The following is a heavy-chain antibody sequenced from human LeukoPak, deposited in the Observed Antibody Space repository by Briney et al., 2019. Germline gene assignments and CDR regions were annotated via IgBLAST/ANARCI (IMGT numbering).Heavy chain of an antibody. V-gene: IGHV1-69*05. D-gene: IGHD3-22*01. CDR2: IIPIFGTA. Sequence: ASVKVSCKASGGTFSSYAISWVRQAPGQGLEWMGGIIPIFGTANYAQEFQGRVTITTDESTSTAYMELSSLRSEDTAVYYCARAGSYYDSSGYYSLFDYWGQGTLVTVSS. CDR1: GGTFSSYA. J-gene: IGHJ4*02. CDR3: ARAGSYYDSSGYYSLFDY.